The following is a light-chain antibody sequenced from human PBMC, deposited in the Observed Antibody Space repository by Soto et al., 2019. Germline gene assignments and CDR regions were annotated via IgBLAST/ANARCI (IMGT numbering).Light chain of an antibody. Sequence: QSVLTQPASVSGSPGQSITISCTGTSSDVGGYNYVSWYQQHPGKAPKLMISEVSNRPSGVSNRFCGSKSGNTASLTIAGLQADDEADYYCSSYTSSSTPVVFGGGTKLTVL. CDR3: SSYTSSSTPVV. V-gene: IGLV2-14*01. J-gene: IGLJ2*01. CDR2: EVS. CDR1: SSDVGGYNY.